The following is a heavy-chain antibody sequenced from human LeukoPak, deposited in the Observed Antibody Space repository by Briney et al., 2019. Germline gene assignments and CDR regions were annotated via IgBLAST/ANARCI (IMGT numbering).Heavy chain of an antibody. D-gene: IGHD3-10*01. CDR3: ARNPYYYTSGSYYNSAFDI. Sequence: SETLSLTCTVSGGSISNSRYYWDWIRQPPGKGLEWIRSITYSGTTYYNPSLRSRVTISVDTSKNHFSLKLSSVTAADTAVYYCARNPYYYTSGSYYNSAFDIWGQGTMVTVSS. CDR2: ITYSGTT. J-gene: IGHJ3*02. CDR1: GGSISNSRYY. V-gene: IGHV4-39*02.